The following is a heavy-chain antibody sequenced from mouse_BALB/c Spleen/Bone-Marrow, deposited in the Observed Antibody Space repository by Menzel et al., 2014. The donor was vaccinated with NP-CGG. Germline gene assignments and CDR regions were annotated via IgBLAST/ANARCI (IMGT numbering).Heavy chain of an antibody. J-gene: IGHJ3*01. CDR2: INPYNGGT. Sequence: EVKLEESGPELVKPGASMKISCKASGYSFTGYTMNWVKQSHGKNLEWIGLINPYNGGTSYNQKFKGKATLTVDKSSSTAYMELLSLTSEDSAAYYCARDYYGSSYGFAYWGQGTLVTVSA. CDR1: GYSFTGYT. D-gene: IGHD1-1*01. CDR3: ARDYYGSSYGFAY. V-gene: IGHV1-18*01.